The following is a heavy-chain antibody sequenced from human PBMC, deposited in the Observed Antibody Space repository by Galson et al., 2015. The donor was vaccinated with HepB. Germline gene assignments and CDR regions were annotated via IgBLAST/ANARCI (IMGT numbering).Heavy chain of an antibody. J-gene: IGHJ2*01. CDR3: ARLPEYSGYWYFDL. V-gene: IGHV4-39*01. CDR2: IYYSGST. D-gene: IGHD1-26*01. Sequence: ETLSLTCTVSGGSISSSSYYWGWIRQPPGKGLEWIGSIYYSGSTYYNPSLKSRVTISVDTSKNQFSLNLSSVTAADTAVYYCARLPEYSGYWYFDLWGRGTLVTVSS. CDR1: GGSISSSSYY.